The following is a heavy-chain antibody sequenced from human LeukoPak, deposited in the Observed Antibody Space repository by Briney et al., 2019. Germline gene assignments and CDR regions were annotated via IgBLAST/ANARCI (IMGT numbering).Heavy chain of an antibody. Sequence: PGESLKISCKGSGYSFTSYWIAWVAQMPGKGLEWMGIFYPVDSDTTYNPSFQGQVPISADKSISTAYLQWSSLKASDTAMYYCARPSGTAYYFDYWGQGNLVTVSS. CDR2: FYPVDSDT. J-gene: IGHJ4*02. CDR1: GYSFTSYW. CDR3: ARPSGTAYYFDY. D-gene: IGHD1-26*01. V-gene: IGHV5-51*01.